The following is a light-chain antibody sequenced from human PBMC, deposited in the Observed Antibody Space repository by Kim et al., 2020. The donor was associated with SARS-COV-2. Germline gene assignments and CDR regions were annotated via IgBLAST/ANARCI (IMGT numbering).Light chain of an antibody. CDR1: QSLVHKNGNTY. Sequence: GPSASISCRSSQSLVHKNGNTYLSWIQLRPGQSPRRLIYKISDRDSGVPDRFSGSGSGTDFTLRISRVEAEDVGVYYCMQGVYPFTSGQGTKLEI. CDR3: MQGVYPFT. CDR2: KIS. V-gene: IGKV2-30*02. J-gene: IGKJ2*01.